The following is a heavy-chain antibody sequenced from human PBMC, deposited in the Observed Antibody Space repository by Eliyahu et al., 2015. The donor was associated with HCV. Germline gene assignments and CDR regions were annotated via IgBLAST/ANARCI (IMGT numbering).Heavy chain of an antibody. D-gene: IGHD3-3*01. Sequence: EVQLLESGGGLVQPGGSLRLSCAAXGFTFSXYAXXXVRQAPGKGLEWVSAISGSGGSTYYADSVKGRFTISRDNSKNTLYLQMNSLRAEDTAVYYCAKGGDFWSGNVRAGMDVWGQGTTVTVSS. CDR2: ISGSGGST. CDR1: GFTFSXYA. CDR3: AKGGDFWSGNVRAGMDV. V-gene: IGHV3-23*01. J-gene: IGHJ6*02.